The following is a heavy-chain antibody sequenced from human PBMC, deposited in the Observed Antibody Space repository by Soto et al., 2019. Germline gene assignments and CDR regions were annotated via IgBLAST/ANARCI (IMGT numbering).Heavy chain of an antibody. Sequence: GASVKVSCKASGFTSTSFYMHWVRQAPGQGPEWMGIMHPYGGSTGYAQKFQGRVTLTRDTSTRTDYMELSSLRSDDTAVYYCAILYYYDSGDYYSNYQYYGMDVWGQGTTVTVSS. CDR2: MHPYGGST. CDR3: AILYYYDSGDYYSNYQYYGMDV. J-gene: IGHJ6*02. CDR1: GFTSTSFY. V-gene: IGHV1-46*01. D-gene: IGHD3-22*01.